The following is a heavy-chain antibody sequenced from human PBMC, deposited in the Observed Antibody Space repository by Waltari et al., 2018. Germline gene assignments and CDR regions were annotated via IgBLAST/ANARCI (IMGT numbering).Heavy chain of an antibody. CDR1: GLTFSTYY. CDR3: VRAGHLDC. CDR2: ISSGSGFI. J-gene: IGHJ4*02. V-gene: IGHV3-48*02. Sequence: EVQLVESGGGLVHPGGSLRLSCAASGLTFSTYYMNWVRQAPGKGLEWVSSISSGSGFIYYADSVKGRFTISRDNAKDSLYLQMNSLRDEDTALYYCVRAGHLDCWGQGTLVTVSS.